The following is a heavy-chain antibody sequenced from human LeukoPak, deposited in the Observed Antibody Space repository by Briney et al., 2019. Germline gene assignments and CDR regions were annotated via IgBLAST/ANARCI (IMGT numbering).Heavy chain of an antibody. CDR3: AREMYYIPEY. V-gene: IGHV3-21*06. CDR2: IGGTSAYI. CDR1: GFTLSGYT. J-gene: IGHJ4*02. D-gene: IGHD3-10*01. Sequence: GGSLRLSCAASGFTLSGYTMKWVRQIPGKGLEWISSIGGTSAYIYYADSVKGRFTISRDNAKNSLYLQMNSLGVEDTAVYYCAREMYYIPEYWGQGTLVTVSS.